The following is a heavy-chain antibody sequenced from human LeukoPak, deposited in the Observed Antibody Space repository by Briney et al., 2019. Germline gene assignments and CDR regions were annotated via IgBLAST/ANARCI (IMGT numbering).Heavy chain of an antibody. V-gene: IGHV3-64*04. J-gene: IGHJ4*02. CDR1: GFTFSSYP. CDR2: ISTNGDST. CDR3: AKATYYDIWAHDY. Sequence: GGSLRLSCSASGFTFSSYPMHWVRQAPGKGLEYISRISTNGDSTHYADSVKGRFTISRDNSKTTLWLQMNSLRAEDTAVYYCAKATYYDIWAHDYWGQGSLVTVSS. D-gene: IGHD3-9*01.